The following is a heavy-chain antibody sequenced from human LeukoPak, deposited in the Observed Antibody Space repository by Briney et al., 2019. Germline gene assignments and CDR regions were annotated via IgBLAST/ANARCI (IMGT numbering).Heavy chain of an antibody. CDR2: IYYSGST. CDR1: GGSISSYY. CDR3: ARGSGGWYPSYYYGMDV. D-gene: IGHD6-19*01. J-gene: IGHJ6*02. V-gene: IGHV4-59*01. Sequence: SETLSLTCTVSGGSISSYYWSWIRQPPGKGLEWIGYIYYSGSTNYNPSLKSRVTISVDTSKNQFSLKLSSVTAADTAVYYCARGSGGWYPSYYYGMDVWGQGTTVTVSS.